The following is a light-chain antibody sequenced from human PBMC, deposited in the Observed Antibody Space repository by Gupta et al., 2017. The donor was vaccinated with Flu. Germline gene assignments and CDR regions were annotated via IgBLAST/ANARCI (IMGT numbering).Light chain of an antibody. CDR1: SSDVGGYNY. V-gene: IGLV2-14*01. Sequence: QSALTQPDPVSGSPGQSITISCTGTSSDVGGYNYVSWYQQHPGKAPKLMIYEVSNRPSGVSNRFSGSKSGNTASLTISGLQAEDEADYYCSSYTSSSTQVFGTGTKVTVL. J-gene: IGLJ1*01. CDR3: SSYTSSSTQV. CDR2: EVS.